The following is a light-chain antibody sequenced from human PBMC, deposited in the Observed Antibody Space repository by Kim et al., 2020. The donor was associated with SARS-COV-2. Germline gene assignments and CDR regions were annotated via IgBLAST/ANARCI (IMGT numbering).Light chain of an antibody. Sequence: EIVLTQSPATLSLSPGERATLSCRASQSVSSYLAWYQQKPGQAPRLLIYDASNRATGIPARFSGSGSGTDFTLTISSLEPEDFAVYYCQQRSNWPRLTFGGGTKVYIK. CDR2: DAS. CDR1: QSVSSY. J-gene: IGKJ4*01. CDR3: QQRSNWPRLT. V-gene: IGKV3-11*01.